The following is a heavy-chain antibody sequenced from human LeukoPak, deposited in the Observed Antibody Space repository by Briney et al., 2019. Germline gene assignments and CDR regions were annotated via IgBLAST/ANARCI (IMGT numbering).Heavy chain of an antibody. J-gene: IGHJ6*02. CDR2: ISYDGSNK. CDR1: GFTFSSYA. Sequence: GGSLRLSCAASGFTFSSYAMHWVRQAPGKGLEWVAVISYDGSNKYYADSVKGRFTISRDNSKNTLYLQMNSLRAEDTAVYYCARAYCSGGSCYDHYYYYGMDVWGQGTTVTVSS. CDR3: ARAYCSGGSCYDHYYYYGMDV. V-gene: IGHV3-30-3*01. D-gene: IGHD2-15*01.